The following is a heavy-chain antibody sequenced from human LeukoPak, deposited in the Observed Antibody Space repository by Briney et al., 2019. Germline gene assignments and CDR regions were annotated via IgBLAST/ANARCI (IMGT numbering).Heavy chain of an antibody. CDR2: ISAYNSNT. V-gene: IGHV1-18*01. Sequence: ASVKVSCKASGYTFTSYGISWVRQAPGQGLEWMGWISAYNSNTNYAQKLQGRVTMTTDTSTSTAYMELRSLRSDDTAVYYCARDKTQLWFGELFHHDAFDIWGQGTMVTVSS. CDR3: ARDKTQLWFGELFHHDAFDI. D-gene: IGHD3-10*01. J-gene: IGHJ3*02. CDR1: GYTFTSYG.